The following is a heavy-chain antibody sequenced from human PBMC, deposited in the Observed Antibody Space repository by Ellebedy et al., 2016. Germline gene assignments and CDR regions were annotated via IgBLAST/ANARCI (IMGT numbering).Heavy chain of an antibody. J-gene: IGHJ5*02. Sequence: SETLSLTXAVSGGSISSGGYSWSWIRQPPGKGLEWIGYIYHSGSTYYNPSLKSRVTISVDRSKNQFSLKLSSVTAADTAVYYCASSTTVGEENWFDPWGQGTLVAVSS. CDR3: ASSTTVGEENWFDP. D-gene: IGHD4-23*01. CDR2: IYHSGST. CDR1: GGSISSGGYS. V-gene: IGHV4-30-2*01.